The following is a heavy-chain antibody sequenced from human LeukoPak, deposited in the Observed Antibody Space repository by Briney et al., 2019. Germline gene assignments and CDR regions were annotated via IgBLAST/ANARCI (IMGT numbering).Heavy chain of an antibody. J-gene: IGHJ6*03. CDR1: GGTFSSYA. V-gene: IGHV1-69*05. Sequence: SVKVSCKASGGTFSSYAISWVRQAPGQGLEWMGGIIPIFGTANYAQKFQGRVTITTDESTSTAYMELSSLRSEDTAVYYCARESPPNCSSTSCYTDYYYYYYMDVWGKGTTVTVSS. CDR2: IIPIFGTA. CDR3: ARESPPNCSSTSCYTDYYYYYYMDV. D-gene: IGHD2-2*02.